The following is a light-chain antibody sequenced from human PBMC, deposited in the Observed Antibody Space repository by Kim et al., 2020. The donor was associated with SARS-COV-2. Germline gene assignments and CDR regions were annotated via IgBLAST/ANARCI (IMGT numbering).Light chain of an antibody. CDR1: SSDVGGYNY. J-gene: IGLJ1*01. V-gene: IGLV2-11*03. CDR2: DVS. Sequence: GQSIHISCTGTSSDVGGYNYVSWYQQHPGKAPKLMIYDVSQRPSGVPDRFSGSKSGNTASLTISGLQAEDEADYYCCSYAGSYTYVFGTGTKVTVL. CDR3: CSYAGSYTYV.